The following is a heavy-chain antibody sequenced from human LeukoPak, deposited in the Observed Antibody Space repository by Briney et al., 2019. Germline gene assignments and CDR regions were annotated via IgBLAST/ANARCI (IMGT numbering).Heavy chain of an antibody. CDR2: IRYDGSNK. J-gene: IGHJ2*01. CDR1: GFTFSDYY. CDR3: AKDHSSGYYSENLYFDL. D-gene: IGHD3-22*01. Sequence: PGGSLRLSCAASGFTFSDYYMSWIRQAPGKGLEWVAFIRYDGSNKYYADSVKGRFTISRDNSKYTLYLQMNSLRADDTAVYYCAKDHSSGYYSENLYFDLWGRGNLVTVSS. V-gene: IGHV3-30*02.